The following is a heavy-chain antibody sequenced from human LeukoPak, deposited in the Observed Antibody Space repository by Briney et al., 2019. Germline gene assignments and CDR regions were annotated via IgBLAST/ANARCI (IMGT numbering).Heavy chain of an antibody. CDR3: AREISRFGI. V-gene: IGHV3-66*01. CDR2: IYTGGTT. Sequence: GGSLRLSYAASGFTVSSSNYMNWVRQAPGKGLEWVSGIYTGGTTYYTDSVKGRFTISRDNPNNTPYLQMHSLRAEDTAVYYCAREISRFGIRGQGTLVTVSS. J-gene: IGHJ4*02. D-gene: IGHD3-16*01. CDR1: GFTVSSSNY.